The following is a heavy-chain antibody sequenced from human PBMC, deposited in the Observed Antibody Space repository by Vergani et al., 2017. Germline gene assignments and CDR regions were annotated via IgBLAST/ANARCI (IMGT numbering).Heavy chain of an antibody. CDR3: AVLNAGREEGLVDY. CDR1: GGSISSGGYY. CDR2: IYYSGST. D-gene: IGHD2-8*01. V-gene: IGHV4-31*03. Sequence: QVQLQESGPGLVKPSQTLSLTCTVSGGSISSGGYYWSWIRQHPGKGLEWIGYIYYSGSTYYNPSLKSRVTISVDTSKNQFSLKLSSVTAADTAVYYCAVLNAGREEGLVDYWGQGTLVTVSS. J-gene: IGHJ4*02.